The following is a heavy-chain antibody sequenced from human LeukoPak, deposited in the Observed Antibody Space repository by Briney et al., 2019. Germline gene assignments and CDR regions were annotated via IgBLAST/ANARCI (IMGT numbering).Heavy chain of an antibody. CDR1: GGSVTSGGHY. V-gene: IGHV4-31*03. CDR3: ARDYYYDSSGCLDY. J-gene: IGHJ4*02. CDR2: IYHSGST. Sequence: SQTLSLTCTVSGGSVTSGGHYWSWIRQYPGRGLDWLGNIYHSGSTYYNPSLKSRVTISVDTSTNQFSLKLSSVSATDTAVYYCARDYYYDSSGCLDYWGQGTLVTVSS. D-gene: IGHD3-22*01.